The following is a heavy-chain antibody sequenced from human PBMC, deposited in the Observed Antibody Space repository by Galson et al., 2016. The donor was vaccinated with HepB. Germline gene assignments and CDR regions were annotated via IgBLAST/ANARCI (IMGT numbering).Heavy chain of an antibody. CDR2: ITNRGESA. D-gene: IGHD3-3*01. CDR3: AKKRWSTSHGYFDS. CDR1: GFTFSSYA. Sequence: SLRLSCAASGFTFSSYAMTWVRQAPGKGLEWVSHITNRGESAYYADSVQGRFTVSRDNSKNTLYLQLNSLRAEDTAVYYCAKKRWSTSHGYFDSWGQGTLVTVSS. V-gene: IGHV3-23*01. J-gene: IGHJ4*02.